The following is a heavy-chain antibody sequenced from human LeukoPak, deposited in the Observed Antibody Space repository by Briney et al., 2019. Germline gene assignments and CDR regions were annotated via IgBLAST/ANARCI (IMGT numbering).Heavy chain of an antibody. D-gene: IGHD1-26*01. Sequence: SETLSLTCTVSGYSISSGYYWGWIRQPPGKGLEWIGSIYHSGSTYYNPSLKSRVTISVDTSKNQFSLKLSSVTAADTAVYCCAKDPTGGSTFDWFDPWGQGTLVTVSS. CDR3: AKDPTGGSTFDWFDP. V-gene: IGHV4-38-2*02. J-gene: IGHJ5*02. CDR2: IYHSGST. CDR1: GYSISSGYY.